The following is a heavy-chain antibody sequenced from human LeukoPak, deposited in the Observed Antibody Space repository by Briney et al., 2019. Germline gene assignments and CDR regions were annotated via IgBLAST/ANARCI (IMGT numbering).Heavy chain of an antibody. J-gene: IGHJ4*02. Sequence: GGSLRLSCAASGFTFSNYGMHWVRQAPGKGLEWVAVISYDGSNKYYADSVKGRFTISRDNSKNTLYLQMSSLRAEDTAVYYCVKNGDFDYWGQGTLVTVSS. CDR3: VKNGDFDY. D-gene: IGHD4-17*01. CDR2: ISYDGSNK. V-gene: IGHV3-30*18. CDR1: GFTFSNYG.